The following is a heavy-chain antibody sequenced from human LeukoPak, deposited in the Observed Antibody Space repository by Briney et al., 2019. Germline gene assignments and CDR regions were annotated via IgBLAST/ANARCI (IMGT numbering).Heavy chain of an antibody. CDR3: AVTGIAVAATDY. V-gene: IGHV1-2*02. D-gene: IGHD6-19*01. CDR1: GYTFTGYY. Sequence: ASVKVSCKASGYTFTGYYMYWVRQAPGQGLECMGWINPNSGGTNYAQKFQGRVTMTRDTSISTAYMELSRLRSDDTAVYYCAVTGIAVAATDYWGQGTLVTVSS. CDR2: INPNSGGT. J-gene: IGHJ4*02.